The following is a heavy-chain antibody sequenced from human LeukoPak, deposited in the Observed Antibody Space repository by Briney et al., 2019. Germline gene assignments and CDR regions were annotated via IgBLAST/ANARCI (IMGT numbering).Heavy chain of an antibody. V-gene: IGHV4-59*01. J-gene: IGHJ4*02. Sequence: PSETLSLTCTVSGGSISSYYWSWIRQPPGKGLEWIGYIYYSGSTNYNPSLKSRVTISVDTSKNQFSLKLSSVTAADTAVYYCARDSQRGVYDYWGQGTLVTVSS. CDR2: IYYSGST. CDR3: ARDSQRGVYDY. D-gene: IGHD3-10*01. CDR1: GGSISSYY.